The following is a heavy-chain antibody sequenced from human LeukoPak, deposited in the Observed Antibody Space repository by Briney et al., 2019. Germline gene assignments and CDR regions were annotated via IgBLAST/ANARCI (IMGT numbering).Heavy chain of an antibody. CDR1: EFTFSNYN. Sequence: GALRLSCEASEFTFSNYNMNWVRQAPGQRREWVSSITISSTYVFYADSVKGRFTISRDNAQNSLYLQMNSLRAEDTAVYYCARDPYSGSYGNNYYYYMDVWGKGTTVTISS. D-gene: IGHD5-12*01. CDR2: ITISSTYV. CDR3: ARDPYSGSYGNNYYYYMDV. J-gene: IGHJ6*03. V-gene: IGHV3-21*01.